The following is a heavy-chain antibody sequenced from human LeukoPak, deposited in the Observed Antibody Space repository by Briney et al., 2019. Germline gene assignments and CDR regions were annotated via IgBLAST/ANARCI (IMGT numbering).Heavy chain of an antibody. CDR3: ASRELESGWHYHYYMDV. CDR1: GYTFTSYG. J-gene: IGHJ6*03. Sequence: PVKVSCKTSGYTFTSYGISWVRQAPGQGLEWMGGIIPIFGTADYAQKVQGRVTITTDESTSTAYVELSSLRSEDTAVYYCASRELESGWHYHYYMDVWGKGTTVTVSS. CDR2: IIPIFGTA. D-gene: IGHD1-1*01. V-gene: IGHV1-69*05.